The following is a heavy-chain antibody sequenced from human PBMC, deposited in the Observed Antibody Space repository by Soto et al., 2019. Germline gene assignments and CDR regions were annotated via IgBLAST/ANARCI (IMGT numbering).Heavy chain of an antibody. CDR3: AKDLLWEAARLGY. Sequence: PGGSLRLSCAASGFTFSSYWMSWVRQAPGKGLEWVSAIRGSGGSTYYADSVKGRFTISRDNSKNTLYLQMNSLRAEDTAVYYCAKDLLWEAARLGYWGQGTLVTVSS. CDR2: IRGSGGST. J-gene: IGHJ4*02. V-gene: IGHV3-23*01. D-gene: IGHD6-6*01. CDR1: GFTFSSYW.